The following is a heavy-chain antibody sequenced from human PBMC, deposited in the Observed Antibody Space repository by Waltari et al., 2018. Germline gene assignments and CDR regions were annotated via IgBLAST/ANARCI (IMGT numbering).Heavy chain of an antibody. D-gene: IGHD3-10*01. Sequence: EVQLVESGGGLVKPGGSLRLSCAASGFTFSSYSMNWVRQAPGKGLGWVSSISRSSSYIYYADSVKGRFTISRDNAKNSLYLQMNSLRAEDTAVYYCARTGGITMVRGVVDYWGQGTLVTVSS. CDR1: GFTFSSYS. CDR2: ISRSSSYI. CDR3: ARTGGITMVRGVVDY. V-gene: IGHV3-21*01. J-gene: IGHJ4*02.